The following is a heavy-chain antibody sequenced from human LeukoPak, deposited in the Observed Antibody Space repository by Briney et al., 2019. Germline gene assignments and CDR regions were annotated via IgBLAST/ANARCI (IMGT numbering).Heavy chain of an antibody. Sequence: SETLSLTCAVYGGSFSGYYWSWIRQPPGKGLEWIGEINHSGSTNYNPSLKSRVTISVDTSKNQFSLKLSSVTAADTAVYYCVRDGYTFEGVKTRFDYWGQGALVTVSS. D-gene: IGHD3-16*01. V-gene: IGHV4-34*01. CDR3: VRDGYTFEGVKTRFDY. CDR1: GGSFSGYY. CDR2: INHSGST. J-gene: IGHJ4*02.